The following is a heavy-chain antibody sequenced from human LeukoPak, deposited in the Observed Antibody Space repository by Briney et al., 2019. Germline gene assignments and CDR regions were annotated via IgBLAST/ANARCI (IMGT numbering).Heavy chain of an antibody. CDR2: IRYDGSNK. CDR3: ARGIAVAGRYYMDV. J-gene: IGHJ6*03. CDR1: GFTFSSYG. Sequence: GGSLRLSCAASGFTFSSYGMHWVRQAPGKGLEWVAFIRYDGSNKYYADSVKGRFTISRDNSKNTLYLQMNSLRAEDTAVYYCARGIAVAGRYYMDVWGKGTTVTVSS. D-gene: IGHD6-19*01. V-gene: IGHV3-30*02.